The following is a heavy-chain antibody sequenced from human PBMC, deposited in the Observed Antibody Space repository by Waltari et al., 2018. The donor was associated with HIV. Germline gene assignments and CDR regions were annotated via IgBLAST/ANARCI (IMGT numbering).Heavy chain of an antibody. D-gene: IGHD4-17*01. V-gene: IGHV3-15*01. Sequence: EVQLVESGGGLVKPGGSLSLSCAASGFPFSTACMSWVPHAPGKGLEWVGRIKSKTDGGTTDYAAPVKGRFTIARDDSKNTLYLQMNSLKTEDTAVYYCTTDPYGDYPLGYWGQGTLVTVSS. CDR3: TTDPYGDYPLGY. J-gene: IGHJ4*02. CDR1: GFPFSTAC. CDR2: IKSKTDGGTT.